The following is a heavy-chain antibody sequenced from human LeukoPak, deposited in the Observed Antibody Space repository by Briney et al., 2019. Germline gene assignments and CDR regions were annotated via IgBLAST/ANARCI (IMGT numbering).Heavy chain of an antibody. V-gene: IGHV3-30*03. J-gene: IGHJ4*02. CDR2: ISYDGSNK. CDR1: GFTFSSYG. Sequence: GGSLRLSCAASGFTFSSYGMSWVRQAPGKGLEWVAVISYDGSNKYYADSVKGRFTISRDNSKNTLYLQMNSLRAEDTAVYYCATLERGYAVAVDYWGQGTLVTVSS. D-gene: IGHD6-19*01. CDR3: ATLERGYAVAVDY.